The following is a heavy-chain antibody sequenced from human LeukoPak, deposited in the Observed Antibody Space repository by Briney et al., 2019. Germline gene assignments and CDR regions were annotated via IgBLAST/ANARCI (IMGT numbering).Heavy chain of an antibody. D-gene: IGHD4-17*01. CDR1: GFTLSSYW. CDR2: INQDGSET. V-gene: IGHV3-7*03. CDR3: AKESTVTPGNVNWFDT. Sequence: PGGSLRLSCEVSGFTLSSYWMSWVRQAPGKGLEWVANINQDGSETYYVDSLNGRFTVSRDNAKNSLYLQMNSLRAEDTAVYYCAKESTVTPGNVNWFDTWGQGTLVTVSS. J-gene: IGHJ5*02.